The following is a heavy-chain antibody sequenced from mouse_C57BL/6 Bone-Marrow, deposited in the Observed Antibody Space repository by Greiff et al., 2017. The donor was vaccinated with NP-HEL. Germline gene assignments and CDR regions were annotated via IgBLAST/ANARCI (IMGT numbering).Heavy chain of an antibody. CDR1: GFTFSSYA. CDR3: ARDDSPDDY. V-gene: IGHV5-4*01. Sequence: EVKLVESGGGLVKPGGSLKLSCAASGFTFSSYAMSWVRQTPEKRLEWVATISDGGSYTYYPDNVKGRFTISRDNAKNNLYLQMSHLKSEDTAMYYCARDDSPDDYWGQGTTLTVSS. D-gene: IGHD2-4*01. J-gene: IGHJ2*01. CDR2: ISDGGSYT.